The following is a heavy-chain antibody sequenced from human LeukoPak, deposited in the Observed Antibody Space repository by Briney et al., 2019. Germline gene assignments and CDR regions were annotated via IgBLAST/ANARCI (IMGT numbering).Heavy chain of an antibody. CDR1: GGSISSYY. V-gene: IGHV4-59*01. D-gene: IGHD3-22*01. Sequence: SGTLSLTCTVSGGSISSYYWSWIRQPPGKGLEWIGYIYYSGSTNYNPSLKSRVTISVDTSKNQFSLKLSSVTAADTAVYYCARVPGGKYYYDSSGYYWFDPWGQGTLVTVSS. CDR2: IYYSGST. J-gene: IGHJ5*02. CDR3: ARVPGGKYYYDSSGYYWFDP.